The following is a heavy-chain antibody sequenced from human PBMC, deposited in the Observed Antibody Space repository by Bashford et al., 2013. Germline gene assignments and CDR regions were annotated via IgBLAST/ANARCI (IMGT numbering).Heavy chain of an antibody. CDR2: LLQWEH. D-gene: IGHD2-2*01. J-gene: IGHJ6*03. V-gene: IGHV4-31*03. Sequence: SSETLSLTCTVSGGSISEWWLLLELDPPAPREGPGVDWVHLLQWEHLLQPGPSRVRVTISVDTSKNQFSLKLSSVTAADTAVYYCARAPVPEWYCSSTSCYWSYYYYMDVWGKGTTVTVSS. CDR3: ARAPVPEWYCSSTSCYWSYYYYMDV. CDR1: GGSISEWWLL.